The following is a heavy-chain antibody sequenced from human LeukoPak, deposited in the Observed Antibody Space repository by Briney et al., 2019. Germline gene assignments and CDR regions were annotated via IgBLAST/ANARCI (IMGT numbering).Heavy chain of an antibody. V-gene: IGHV3-23*01. CDR2: VSDSGGST. J-gene: IGHJ4*02. CDR3: ASTDVHDWN. Sequence: GGTLRLSCAASGFTFSSYGMSWVRQAPGKGLEWVSAVSDSGGSTHYADSVKGRFTISRDNSKNTLYLQMNSLRAEDTAVYYCASTDVHDWNWGQGTLVTVSS. CDR1: GFTFSSYG. D-gene: IGHD2-21*01.